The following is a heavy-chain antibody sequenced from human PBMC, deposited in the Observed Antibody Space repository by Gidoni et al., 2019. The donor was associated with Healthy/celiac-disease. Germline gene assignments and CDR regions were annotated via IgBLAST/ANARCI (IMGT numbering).Heavy chain of an antibody. CDR2: ISGSGGST. CDR1: GVTFSSSA. J-gene: IGHJ4*02. Sequence: EVQLLESGGGLVQPGGSLRLSCAASGVTFSSSAMSWGRQAPGKGLEWVSAISGSGGSTNYANSVKGRFTISRDNSKNTLYLQMNSLRAEDTAVYYCARRITMIVVVTEAYFDYWGQGTLVTVSS. CDR3: ARRITMIVVVTEAYFDY. D-gene: IGHD3-22*01. V-gene: IGHV3-23*01.